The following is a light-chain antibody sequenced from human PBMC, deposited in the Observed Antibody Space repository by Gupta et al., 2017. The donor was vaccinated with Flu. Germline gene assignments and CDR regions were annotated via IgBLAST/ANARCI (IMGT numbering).Light chain of an antibody. CDR2: SNN. J-gene: IGLJ2*01. V-gene: IGLV1-44*01. CDR3: AALDDSLNGPV. Sequence: QSVLTQSPSASGTPGQRVTMSCSGSSSNIGSNSVNWYQQFPRTAPRLLIYSNNRRLAGVPDRFSGSKSGTSASLAISGLQAEDEADYYCAALDDSLNGPVFGGGTRVTVL. CDR1: SSNIGSNS.